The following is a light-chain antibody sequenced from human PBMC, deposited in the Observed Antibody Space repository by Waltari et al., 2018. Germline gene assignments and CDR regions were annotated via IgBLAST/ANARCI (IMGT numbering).Light chain of an antibody. CDR2: DAS. Sequence: DIQMTQSPSSLSASVGDRVAITCQASQDISNSLNWYQQKPGKAPNLLIYDASNLEPGVPSRFSGSGSGTSFTLTISTLQPEDIATYYCQQSDSVPWTFGQGTRVENK. CDR3: QQSDSVPWT. V-gene: IGKV1-33*01. J-gene: IGKJ1*01. CDR1: QDISNS.